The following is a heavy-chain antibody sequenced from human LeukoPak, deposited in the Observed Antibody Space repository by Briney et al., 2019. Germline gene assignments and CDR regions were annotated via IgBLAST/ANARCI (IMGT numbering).Heavy chain of an antibody. Sequence: PSEPVSHPNNLTAMTVGDEKRGGVGQSPMNKKKWIGCINTKGETSYNPSLKSRVTTSVDTSKSQFSLRLTSVTAADTAVYYCATSNDAKIAPFDHWGQGAPVTVSS. D-gene: IGHD2-21*01. CDR1: AMTVGDEK. CDR3: ATSNDAKIAPFDH. CDR2: INTKGET. J-gene: IGHJ4*02. V-gene: IGHV4-4*09.